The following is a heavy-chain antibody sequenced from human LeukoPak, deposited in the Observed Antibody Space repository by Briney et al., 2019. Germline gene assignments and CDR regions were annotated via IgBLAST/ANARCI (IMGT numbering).Heavy chain of an antibody. V-gene: IGHV3-7*01. Sequence: PGGLRRLSCVASGFTVDTYWRSWVPQAPGKGLDWVAHIKEDGTRKYYVDSVRGQFTISRDNAKHSLFLQMNSLKGEETAVFYCVAWGSLVVWGQGTLVTVSS. J-gene: IGHJ4*02. CDR3: VAWGSLVV. D-gene: IGHD3-16*01. CDR1: GFTVDTYW. CDR2: IKEDGTRK.